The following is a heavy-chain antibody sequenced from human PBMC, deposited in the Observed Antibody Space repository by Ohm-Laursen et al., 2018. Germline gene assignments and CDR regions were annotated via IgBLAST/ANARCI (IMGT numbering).Heavy chain of an antibody. CDR1: GFTFSSYG. V-gene: IGHV3-33*06. CDR3: AKTPETYYFDY. J-gene: IGHJ4*02. CDR2: IWYDGSNK. Sequence: SLRLSCAAPGFTFSSYGMHWVRQAPGKGLEWVAVIWYDGSNKYYADSVKGRFTISRDNSKNTLYLQMNSLRAEDTAVYYCAKTPETYYFDYWGQGTLVTVSS.